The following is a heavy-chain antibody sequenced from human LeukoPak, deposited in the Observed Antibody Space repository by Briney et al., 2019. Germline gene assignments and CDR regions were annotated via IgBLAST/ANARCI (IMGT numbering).Heavy chain of an antibody. CDR2: IYYSGST. D-gene: IGHD5-18*01. V-gene: IGHV4-59*01. J-gene: IGHJ3*02. CDR3: ARSEYSYGADAFDI. CDR1: GGSISSYY. Sequence: PSETLSLTCTVSGGSISSYYWSWIRQPPGKGLEWIGYIYYSGSTNYNPSLKSRVTISVDTSKNQFSLKLSSVTAAATAVYYCARSEYSYGADAFDIWGQGTMVTVSS.